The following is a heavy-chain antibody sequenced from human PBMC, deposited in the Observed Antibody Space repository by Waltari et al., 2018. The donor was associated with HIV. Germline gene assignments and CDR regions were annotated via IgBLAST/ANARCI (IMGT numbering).Heavy chain of an antibody. V-gene: IGHV4-39*01. D-gene: IGHD6-13*01. CDR2: IYYSVST. CDR3: ARSGYSSSWYAYYFDY. J-gene: IGHJ4*02. CDR1: GGSISSSSYY. Sequence: QLQLQESGPGLVKPSETLSLTCTVSGGSISSSSYYWGWIRQPPGKGLEWIGSIYYSVSTYYNPSLKSRVTISVDTSKNQFSLKLSSVTAADTAVYYCARSGYSSSWYAYYFDYWGQGTLVTVSS.